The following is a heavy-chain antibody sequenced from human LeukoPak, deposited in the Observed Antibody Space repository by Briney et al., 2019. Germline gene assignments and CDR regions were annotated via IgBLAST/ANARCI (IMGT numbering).Heavy chain of an antibody. Sequence: SETLSLTCAVSGGSISSGGYSWSWIRQPPGKGLEWIGYIYHSGSTYYNPSLKSRVTISVDTSKNQFSLKLSSVTAADTAVYYCARVRGVDTAMVNTFDYWGQGTLVTVSS. CDR3: ARVRGVDTAMVNTFDY. CDR1: GGSISSGGYS. V-gene: IGHV4-30-2*01. CDR2: IYHSGST. D-gene: IGHD5-18*01. J-gene: IGHJ4*02.